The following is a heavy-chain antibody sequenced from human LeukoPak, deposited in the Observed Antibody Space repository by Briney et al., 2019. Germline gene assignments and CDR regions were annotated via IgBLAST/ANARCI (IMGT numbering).Heavy chain of an antibody. CDR1: GGXISSSY. J-gene: IGHJ4*02. V-gene: IGHV4-59*01. CDR3: ARVHYSGSGLSSYFDY. Sequence: PSETLSLTCTVSGGXISSSYWSWIRQSPGKGQEWLGYIYYTGSANYNPSLKSRVTISVDTSKNQFSLKLSSVTAADTAVYYCARVHYSGSGLSSYFDYWGQGTLVTVSA. CDR2: IYYTGSA. D-gene: IGHD3-10*01.